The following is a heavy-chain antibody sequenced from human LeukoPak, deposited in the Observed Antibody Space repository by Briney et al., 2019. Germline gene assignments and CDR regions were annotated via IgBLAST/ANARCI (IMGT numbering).Heavy chain of an antibody. Sequence: GGSLRLSCAASGFTFSNHWMTWVRQAPGKGLEWVANINQKGSEIYYVDSVRGRFTISRDNAKNSLYLQMNHLRAEDTAVYYCARRYMATSAEDFDYWGQGTLVTVSS. D-gene: IGHD3-16*02. CDR2: INQKGSEI. CDR1: GFTFSNHW. V-gene: IGHV3-7*01. J-gene: IGHJ4*02. CDR3: ARRYMATSAEDFDY.